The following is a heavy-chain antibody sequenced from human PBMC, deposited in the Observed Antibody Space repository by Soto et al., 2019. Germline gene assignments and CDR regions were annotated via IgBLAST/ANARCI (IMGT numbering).Heavy chain of an antibody. Sequence: QLGGSLRLSCAASGFTFSSYWMSWVRQAPGKGLEWVANIKQDGSEKYYVDSVKGRFTISRDNAKNSLYLQMNSLRAEDTAVYYCARALTVTKYYFDYWGQGTLVTVSS. CDR3: ARALTVTKYYFDY. V-gene: IGHV3-7*01. CDR2: IKQDGSEK. J-gene: IGHJ4*02. CDR1: GFTFSSYW. D-gene: IGHD4-4*01.